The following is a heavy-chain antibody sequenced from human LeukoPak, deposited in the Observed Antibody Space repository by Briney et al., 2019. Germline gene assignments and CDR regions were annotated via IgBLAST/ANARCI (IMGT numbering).Heavy chain of an antibody. CDR1: GFTFSSYV. CDR2: ISGGGGSA. V-gene: IGHV3-23*01. J-gene: IGHJ6*02. Sequence: PGGSLRLSCAASGFTFSSYVMRWVRQAPGKGLEWVSAISGGGGSAYYADSVKDRFTISRDNSKNTLYLQMNSLRAEDTAVYHCAKTDIWSGYGMDVWGQGTTVTVSS. CDR3: AKTDIWSGYGMDV. D-gene: IGHD3-3*01.